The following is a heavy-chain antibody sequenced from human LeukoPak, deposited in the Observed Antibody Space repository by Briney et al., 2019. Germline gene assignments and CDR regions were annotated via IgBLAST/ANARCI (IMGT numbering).Heavy chain of an antibody. J-gene: IGHJ2*01. V-gene: IGHV3-30*04. Sequence: PGRSLRLSCAASGFTFSSYAMHWVRQAPGKGLEWVAVISYDGRNKYYADSVKGRFTISRDNSKNTLYLQMNSLRAEDTAVYYCAKAIAAPVWYFDLWGRGTLVTVSS. CDR3: AKAIAAPVWYFDL. CDR2: ISYDGRNK. CDR1: GFTFSSYA. D-gene: IGHD6-13*01.